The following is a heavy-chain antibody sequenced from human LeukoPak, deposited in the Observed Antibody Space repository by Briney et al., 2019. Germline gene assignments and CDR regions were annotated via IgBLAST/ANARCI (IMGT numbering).Heavy chain of an antibody. D-gene: IGHD2-21*02. CDR2: ISSSGSTI. Sequence: GGSLRLSCAASGFTFSDYYMSWIRQAPGKGLEWVSYISSSGSTIYYADSVKGRFTISRDNAKNSLYLQMNSLRAEDTAVYYCARDLKIWGDSEYFQHWGQGTLVTVSS. V-gene: IGHV3-11*01. J-gene: IGHJ1*01. CDR1: GFTFSDYY. CDR3: ARDLKIWGDSEYFQH.